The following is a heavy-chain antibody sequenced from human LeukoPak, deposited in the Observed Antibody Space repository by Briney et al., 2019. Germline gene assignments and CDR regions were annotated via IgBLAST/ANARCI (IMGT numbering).Heavy chain of an antibody. CDR1: GFTFSYYA. CDR2: VTDSSSST. CDR3: AKTRGGVRGALDY. J-gene: IGHJ4*02. D-gene: IGHD3-10*01. V-gene: IGHV3-23*01. Sequence: TGGSLRLSCAASGFTFSYYAMSWVRQAPGKGLEWVSAVTDSSSSTYYADSVKGRFTISRDNSKNTLYLQMNSLRAEDTAVYYCAKTRGGVRGALDYWGQGTLVTVSS.